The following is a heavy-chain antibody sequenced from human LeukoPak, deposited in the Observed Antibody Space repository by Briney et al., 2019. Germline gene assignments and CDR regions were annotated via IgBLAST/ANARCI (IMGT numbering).Heavy chain of an antibody. D-gene: IGHD6-6*01. V-gene: IGHV3-30-3*01. CDR3: ANGARPYYYYYGMDV. J-gene: IGHJ6*02. CDR2: ISYDGSSK. Sequence: GGSLRLPCAASGFTFSSYAMHWVRQAPGKGLEWVAVISYDGSSKYYADSVKGRFTISRDNSKNTLYLQMNSLRAEDTAVYYCANGARPYYYYYGMDVWGQGTTVTVSS. CDR1: GFTFSSYA.